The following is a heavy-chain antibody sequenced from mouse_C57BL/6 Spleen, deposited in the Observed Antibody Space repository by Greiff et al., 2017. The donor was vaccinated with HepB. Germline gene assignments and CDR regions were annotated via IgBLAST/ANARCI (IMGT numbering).Heavy chain of an antibody. CDR3: ARWRYYGSPYYAMDY. V-gene: IGHV1-26*01. J-gene: IGHJ4*01. CDR2: INPNNGGT. CDR1: GYTFTDYY. D-gene: IGHD1-1*01. Sequence: EVQLQQSGPELVKPGASVKISCKASGYTFTDYYMNWVKQSHGKSLEWIGDINPNNGGTSYNQKFKGKATLTVDKSSSTAYMELRSLTSEDSAVYYCARWRYYGSPYYAMDYWGQGTSVTVSS.